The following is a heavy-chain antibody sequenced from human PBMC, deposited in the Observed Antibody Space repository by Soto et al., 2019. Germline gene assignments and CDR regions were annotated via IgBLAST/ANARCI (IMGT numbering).Heavy chain of an antibody. D-gene: IGHD3-10*01. Sequence: SETLSLTCPVAGGSISSYYWSWIRQPPGKGLEWIGYIYYSGSTNYNPSLKSRVTISVDTSKNQFSLKLSSVTAADTAVYYCAREERFGELYYWGQGTLVTVSS. J-gene: IGHJ4*02. CDR2: IYYSGST. CDR3: AREERFGELYY. V-gene: IGHV4-59*01. CDR1: GGSISSYY.